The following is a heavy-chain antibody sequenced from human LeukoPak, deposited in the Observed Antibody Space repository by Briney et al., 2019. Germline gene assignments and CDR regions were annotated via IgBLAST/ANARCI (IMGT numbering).Heavy chain of an antibody. CDR3: ARVTGFSSVRWWTPGGYFDY. CDR2: INAGNGNT. Sequence: ASVKVSCKASGYTFTSYAMHWVRQAPGQRLEWMGWINAGNGNTKYSQKFQGRVTITRDTSASTAYMELSSLRSEDTAVYYCARVTGFSSVRWWTPGGYFDYWGQGTLVTVSS. J-gene: IGHJ4*02. CDR1: GYTFTSYA. D-gene: IGHD1-20*01. V-gene: IGHV1-3*01.